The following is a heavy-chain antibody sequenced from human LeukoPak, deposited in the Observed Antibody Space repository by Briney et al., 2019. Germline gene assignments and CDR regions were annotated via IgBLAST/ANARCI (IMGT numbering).Heavy chain of an antibody. CDR1: GGSISSSSYY. V-gene: IGHV4-39*01. J-gene: IGHJ5*02. Sequence: PSETLSLTCTVSGGSISSSSYYWGWIRQPPGKGLEWIGSIYYSGSTYYNPSLKSRVTISVDTSKNQFSLKLSSVTAADTAVYYCARHDHSNYANWFDPWGQGTLVTVSS. CDR3: ARHDHSNYANWFDP. CDR2: IYYSGST. D-gene: IGHD4-11*01.